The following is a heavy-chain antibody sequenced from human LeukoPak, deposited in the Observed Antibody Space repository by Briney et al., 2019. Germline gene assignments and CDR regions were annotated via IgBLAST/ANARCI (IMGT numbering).Heavy chain of an antibody. CDR3: AKVASPDFWSGYSFDY. D-gene: IGHD3-3*01. CDR2: ISGSGGST. Sequence: GGSLRLSCAASGFTFSSYAMSWVRQAPGKGLEWVSAISGSGGSTYYADSVKGRFTISRDNSKNTLYLQMNSLRAEDTAVYYCAKVASPDFWSGYSFDYWGQGTLVTVSS. J-gene: IGHJ4*02. V-gene: IGHV3-23*01. CDR1: GFTFSSYA.